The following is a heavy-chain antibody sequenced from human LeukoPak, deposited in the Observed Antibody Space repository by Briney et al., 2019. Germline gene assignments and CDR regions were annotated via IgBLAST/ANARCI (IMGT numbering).Heavy chain of an antibody. CDR3: ATYSSLNRREFQY. D-gene: IGHD3-22*01. CDR2: IKTDGSEK. CDR1: GFTFSSYA. Sequence: QPGGSLRLSCAASGFTFSSYAMCWVRQAPGKGLQWVANIKTDGSEKYYVDSVKGRFTISRDNAKNSLYLQMNSLRAEDTAVYYCATYSSLNRREFQYWGQGTLLTVSS. J-gene: IGHJ1*01. V-gene: IGHV3-7*01.